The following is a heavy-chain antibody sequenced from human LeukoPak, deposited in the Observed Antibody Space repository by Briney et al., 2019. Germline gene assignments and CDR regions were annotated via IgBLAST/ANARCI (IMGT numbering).Heavy chain of an antibody. CDR3: ARSSYSSSSSV. CDR1: GFTFSGFW. Sequence: GGSLRLSCAVSGFTFSGFWMSWYRQAPGKGLEWVASINSDGSEGYYADVVKGRFTISRDNAKNSLYLQINSLRAEDTAVYYCARSSYSSSSSVWGQGTMVTVSS. D-gene: IGHD6-6*01. CDR2: INSDGSEG. J-gene: IGHJ3*01. V-gene: IGHV3-7*03.